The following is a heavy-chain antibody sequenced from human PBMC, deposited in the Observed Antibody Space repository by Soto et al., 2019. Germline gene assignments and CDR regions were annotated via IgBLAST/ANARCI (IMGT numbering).Heavy chain of an antibody. CDR3: ARAGPRAVAGAGYYFDY. Sequence: SETLSLTCTVSGGSISSGDYYWSWIRQPPGKGLEWIGYIYYGGSTYYNPSLKSRVTISVDTSKNQFSLKLSSVTAADTAVYYCARAGPRAVAGAGYYFDYWGQGTLVTVSS. J-gene: IGHJ4*02. V-gene: IGHV4-30-4*01. D-gene: IGHD6-19*01. CDR1: GGSISSGDYY. CDR2: IYYGGST.